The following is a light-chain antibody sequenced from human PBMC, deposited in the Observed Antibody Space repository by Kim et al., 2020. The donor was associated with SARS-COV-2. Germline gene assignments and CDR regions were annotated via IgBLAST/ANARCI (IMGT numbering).Light chain of an antibody. CDR3: QVWDSNTVV. J-gene: IGLJ2*01. Sequence: SYELTQPLSVSVALGQTARITGGGNNIGSKNVHWYQQKPGQAPVLVIYRDSNRPSGIPERFSGSNSGNTATLTISRAQAGDEADYYCQVWDSNTVVFGGGTQLTVL. CDR2: RDS. V-gene: IGLV3-9*01. CDR1: NIGSKN.